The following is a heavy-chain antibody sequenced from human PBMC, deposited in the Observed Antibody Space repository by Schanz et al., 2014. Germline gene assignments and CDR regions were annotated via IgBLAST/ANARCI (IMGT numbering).Heavy chain of an antibody. CDR2: ITTGGNT. J-gene: IGHJ5*01. Sequence: VQLVESGGGVVQPGGSLRLSCAASGFPFSSYALHWVRQAPGKGLEWVSSITTGGNTYYRDSVKGRFIVSRDNSKNTLYLEMNRLRVDDTAVYYCSKDKQGSRSDDSWGQGTLVTVSS. CDR1: GFPFSSYA. CDR3: SKDKQGSRSDDS. V-gene: IGHV3-23*04. D-gene: IGHD2-15*01.